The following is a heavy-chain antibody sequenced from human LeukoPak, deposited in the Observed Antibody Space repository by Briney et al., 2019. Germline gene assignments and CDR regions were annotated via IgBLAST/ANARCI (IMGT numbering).Heavy chain of an antibody. Sequence: PGGSLRLSCTASGFTFSNYAMTWIRQTAGKGLEWVSTINDGNTFYAASVKGRFTISRDNSKNTLYLQMNSLRAEDTAVYYCAKEIPGSGWYSVDYWGQGTLVTASS. CDR1: GFTFSNYA. D-gene: IGHD6-19*01. CDR3: AKEIPGSGWYSVDY. V-gene: IGHV3-23*01. CDR2: INDGNT. J-gene: IGHJ4*02.